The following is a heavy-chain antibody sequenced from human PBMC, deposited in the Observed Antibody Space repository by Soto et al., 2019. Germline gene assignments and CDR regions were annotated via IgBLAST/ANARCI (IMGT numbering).Heavy chain of an antibody. Sequence: QLQLVESGGGVVQPGRSLRLSCAASGFTFSSYGMHWVRQAPGKGLEWVAVISYDGSNKYYADSVKGRFTISRDNYKNKLYLQMNSLRAEDTAVYYCAKGRGAARFYFDYWGQGTLVTVSS. CDR3: AKGRGAARFYFDY. CDR1: GFTFSSYG. J-gene: IGHJ4*02. D-gene: IGHD6-6*01. V-gene: IGHV3-30*18. CDR2: ISYDGSNK.